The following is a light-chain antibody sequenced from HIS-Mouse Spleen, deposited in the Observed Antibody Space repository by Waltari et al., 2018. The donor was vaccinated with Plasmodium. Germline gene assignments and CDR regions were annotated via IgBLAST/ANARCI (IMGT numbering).Light chain of an antibody. CDR2: QYS. CDR1: KLGDKY. V-gene: IGLV3-1*01. CDR3: QAWDSSTAV. J-gene: IGLJ3*02. Sequence: SYELTQPPSVSVSPGPTASITCSGDKLGDKYACWYQQKPGQSPVRVIYQYSKRPSGCPERFSGSNSGNTATLTISGTQAMDEADDYCQAWDSSTAVFGGGTKLTVL.